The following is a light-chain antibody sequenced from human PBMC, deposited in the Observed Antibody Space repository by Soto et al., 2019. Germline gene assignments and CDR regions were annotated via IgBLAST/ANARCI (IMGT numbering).Light chain of an antibody. Sequence: EIVMTQSPATLSVSPGERATLSCRASQSVSSNLAWYQQKPGQAPRLLIYGASTRATGIPARFSGSGSGTEFTLTISSLQSEDFAVYYCQQYNNWPPWALPFGGGTKVEIK. CDR1: QSVSSN. CDR3: QQYNNWPPWALP. J-gene: IGKJ4*01. V-gene: IGKV3-15*01. CDR2: GAS.